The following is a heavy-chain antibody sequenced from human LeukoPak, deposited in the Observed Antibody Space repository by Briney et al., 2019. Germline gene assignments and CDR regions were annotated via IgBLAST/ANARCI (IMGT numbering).Heavy chain of an antibody. D-gene: IGHD3-10*01. J-gene: IGHJ4*02. CDR2: IRSKAYGGTT. CDR1: GFTFGDYA. Sequence: GGSLRLSCTDSGFTFGDYAMSWVRQAPGKGLEWVGFIRSKAYGGTTEYAASVKGRFTISRDDSKSIAYLQMNSLKTEDTAVYYCTREVSDYYGSGSPTDYFDYWGQGTLVTVSS. V-gene: IGHV3-49*04. CDR3: TREVSDYYGSGSPTDYFDY.